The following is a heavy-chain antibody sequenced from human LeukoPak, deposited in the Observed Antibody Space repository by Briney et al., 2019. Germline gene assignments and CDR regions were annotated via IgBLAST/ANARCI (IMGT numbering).Heavy chain of an antibody. J-gene: IGHJ4*02. CDR2: INTDGRTT. CDR1: GFTFSTYW. V-gene: IGHV3-74*01. Sequence: PGGSLRLSCAASGFTFSTYWMHWVRKAPGKGLVWVSHINTDGRTTNYADSVKGRFTVSRDNAKNTLYLQMNSLRAEDTAVYYCARDRDYGGRLDYWGQGTLVTVSS. D-gene: IGHD4-23*01. CDR3: ARDRDYGGRLDY.